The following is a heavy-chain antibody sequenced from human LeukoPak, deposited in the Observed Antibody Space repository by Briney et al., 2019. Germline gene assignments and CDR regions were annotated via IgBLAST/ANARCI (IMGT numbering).Heavy chain of an antibody. CDR3: ARAGGDYDRVYYFDY. CDR2: IYYSGST. V-gene: IGHV4-39*01. CDR1: GGSISSSSYY. D-gene: IGHD4-17*01. Sequence: SETLSLTCTVSGGSISSSSYYWGWIRQPPGKGLEWIGSIYYSGSTYYNPSLKSRVTISVDTSKNQFSLKLSSVTAADTAVYYCARAGGDYDRVYYFDYWGQGTLVTVSS. J-gene: IGHJ4*02.